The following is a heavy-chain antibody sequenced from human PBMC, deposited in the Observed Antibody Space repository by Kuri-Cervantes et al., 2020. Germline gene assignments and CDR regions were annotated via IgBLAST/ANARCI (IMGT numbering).Heavy chain of an antibody. Sequence: SETLSLTGPVSGGSISSTSYYWGWTRQPPGKGLEWIGTMHNSGHTYNNPSLKSRVTMSVDTSKNQFSLKVTSVTAADTAVYYCASEGGRTVTIEGDYGMDVWGQGTTVTVSS. CDR1: GGSISSTSYY. D-gene: IGHD4-17*01. CDR2: MHNSGHT. J-gene: IGHJ6*02. CDR3: ASEGGRTVTIEGDYGMDV. V-gene: IGHV4-39*07.